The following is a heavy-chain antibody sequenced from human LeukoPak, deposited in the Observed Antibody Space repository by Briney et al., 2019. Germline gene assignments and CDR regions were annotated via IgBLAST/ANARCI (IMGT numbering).Heavy chain of an antibody. J-gene: IGHJ5*02. Sequence: HGESLKISCKGSGYSFTSYWIGWVRQMPGKGLGWMGIIYPGDSDTRYSPSFQGQVTISADKSISTAYLQWSSLKASDTAMYYCARRGGKGYCSSTSCYGTYNWFDPWGQGTLVTVSS. CDR3: ARRGGKGYCSSTSCYGTYNWFDP. CDR2: IYPGDSDT. CDR1: GYSFTSYW. V-gene: IGHV5-51*01. D-gene: IGHD2-2*01.